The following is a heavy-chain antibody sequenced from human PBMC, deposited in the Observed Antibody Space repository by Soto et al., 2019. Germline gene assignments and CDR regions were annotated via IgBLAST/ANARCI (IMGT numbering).Heavy chain of an antibody. V-gene: IGHV5-51*01. J-gene: IGHJ6*02. CDR2: IYPGDSHT. Sequence: SWSVSECNFVNYCIGRVRQMPGKGLEWMGIIYPGDSHTRYSPSFQGQVAISADKSISTAYLQWSTLKASDTAMYYCARLDSDGGSYYYYGMDVWGQGTTVTVSS. D-gene: IGHD2-15*01. CDR3: ARLDSDGGSYYYYGMDV. CDR1: ECNFVNYC.